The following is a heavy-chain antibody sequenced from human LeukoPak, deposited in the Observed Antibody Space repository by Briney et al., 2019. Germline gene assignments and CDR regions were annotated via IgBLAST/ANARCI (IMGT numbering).Heavy chain of an antibody. CDR1: GYSISSGYY. Sequence: SETLSLTCAVSGYSISSGYYWGWIRQPPGKGLEWIGSIYHSGDTHYNPSLKSRVTISVDTSKDQFSLKLNSVTAADTAVYHCARQGYCSGGNCYRWFDPWGQGILVTVSS. CDR2: IYHSGDT. J-gene: IGHJ5*02. CDR3: ARQGYCSGGNCYRWFDP. V-gene: IGHV4-38-2*01. D-gene: IGHD2-15*01.